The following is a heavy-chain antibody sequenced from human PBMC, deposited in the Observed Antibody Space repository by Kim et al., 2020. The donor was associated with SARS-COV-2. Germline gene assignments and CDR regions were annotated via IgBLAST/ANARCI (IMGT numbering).Heavy chain of an antibody. CDR3: AKDYGDYDDYYYGMDV. J-gene: IGHJ6*02. CDR1: GFTFSSYG. V-gene: IGHV3-30*18. CDR2: MSYDGNNK. D-gene: IGHD4-17*01. Sequence: GGSLRLSCAASGFTFSSYGMHWVRQAPGKGLEWVAVMSYDGNNKYYADSVKGRFTISRDNSKNTLYLQMNSLRAEDTAVYYCAKDYGDYDDYYYGMDVWGQGTTVTVSS.